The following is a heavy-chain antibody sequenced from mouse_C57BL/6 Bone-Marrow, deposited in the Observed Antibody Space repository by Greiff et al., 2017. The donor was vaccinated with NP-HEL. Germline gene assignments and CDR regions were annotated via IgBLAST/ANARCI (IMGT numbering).Heavy chain of an antibody. Sequence: VQVVESGPGLVKPSQSLFLTCSITGFPITSGYYWIWIRQSPGNPLEWMGYITHSGETFYNPSLQSPITITRETSKNQFFLQLNSVTTEDTAMYYCAGDYDGYWYFDVWGTGTTVTVSS. CDR3: AGDYDGYWYFDV. J-gene: IGHJ1*03. CDR2: ITHSGET. V-gene: IGHV12-3*01. CDR1: GFPITSGYY. D-gene: IGHD2-3*01.